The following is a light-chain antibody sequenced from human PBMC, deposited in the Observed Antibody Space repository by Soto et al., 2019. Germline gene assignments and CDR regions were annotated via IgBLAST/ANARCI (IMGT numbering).Light chain of an antibody. CDR2: AAS. Sequence: EIVLTQSPGTLSVSPGERVTLSCRASQSVATNLAWYQQKPGQAPRLLIYAASTRATGIPARFSGSGSGAEFTLTISSLQSEDFAVYYCQQYDDLPPLTFGGGTQVEIK. CDR1: QSVATN. V-gene: IGKV3-15*01. J-gene: IGKJ4*01. CDR3: QQYDDLPPLT.